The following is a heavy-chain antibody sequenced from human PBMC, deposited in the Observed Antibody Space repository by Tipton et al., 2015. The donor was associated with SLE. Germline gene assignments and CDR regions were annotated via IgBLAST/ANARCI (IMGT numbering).Heavy chain of an antibody. Sequence: TLSLTCTVSGGSISSGSYYWSWIRQPAGKGLEWIGEINHSGSTNYNPSLKSRVTISVDTSKNQFSLKLSSVTAADTAVYFCARFEGGYSGYFFDYWGQGTLVTVSS. CDR1: GGSISSGSYY. CDR2: INHSGST. J-gene: IGHJ4*02. D-gene: IGHD5-12*01. V-gene: IGHV4-61*09. CDR3: ARFEGGYSGYFFDY.